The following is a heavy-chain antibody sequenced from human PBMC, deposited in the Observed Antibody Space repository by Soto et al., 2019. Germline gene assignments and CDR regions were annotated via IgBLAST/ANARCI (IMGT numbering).Heavy chain of an antibody. CDR2: IIPIFVTA. CDR3: ARGWGYDNTDYYYAY. D-gene: IGHD3-22*01. CDR1: GGTFSRHA. V-gene: IGHV1-69*01. J-gene: IGHJ4*02. Sequence: QVQLVQSGAEVRKHGSSVKVSCKASGGTFSRHAISWVRQAPGQGLEWMGGIIPIFVTANHAQKFQDRVTLTADESTSTVYMELRRLRSDDTAIYYCARGWGYDNTDYYYAYWGQGTLVIGSS.